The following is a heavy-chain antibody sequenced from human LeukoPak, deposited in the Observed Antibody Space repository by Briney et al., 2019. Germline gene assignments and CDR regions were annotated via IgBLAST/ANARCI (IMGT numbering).Heavy chain of an antibody. V-gene: IGHV4-34*01. D-gene: IGHD3-10*01. CDR3: ARRGYYGSGSYYHYYYYYMDV. CDR2: INHSGSS. CDR1: GGSFSGYY. J-gene: IGHJ6*03. Sequence: SETLSLTCAVYGGSFSGYYWNWIRQPPGKGLEWIGEINHSGSSDYNTSLKSRVTISVDTSKNQFSLKLSSVTAADTAVYYCARRGYYGSGSYYHYYYYYMDVWGKGTTVTISS.